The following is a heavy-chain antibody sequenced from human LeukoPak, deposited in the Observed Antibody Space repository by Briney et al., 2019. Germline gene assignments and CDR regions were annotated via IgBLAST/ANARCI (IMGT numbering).Heavy chain of an antibody. V-gene: IGHV3-23*01. Sequence: GSLRLSCAASGFTFSSYAMNWVRQGPGKGLEWVSGISGSGGATYNADSVKGRFTISRDNSKNTLYLQMNSLRAEDTAVYYCARHSGSYPKGYSDYWGQGTLVTVSS. CDR3: ARHSGSYPKGYSDY. D-gene: IGHD1-26*01. J-gene: IGHJ4*02. CDR2: ISGSGGAT. CDR1: GFTFSSYA.